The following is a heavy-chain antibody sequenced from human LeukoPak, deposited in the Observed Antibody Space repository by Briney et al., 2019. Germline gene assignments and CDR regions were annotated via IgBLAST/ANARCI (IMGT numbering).Heavy chain of an antibody. CDR3: ARLDDSSGYYYFDY. Sequence: PSETLSLTCAVSGYSISSASYWGWIRQPPGKGLEWIGNIYHSGSTYYNPSLKSRVTISVDTSKNQFSLRLSSVTAADTAVYYCARLDDSSGYYYFDYWGQGTLVTVSS. V-gene: IGHV4-38-2*01. J-gene: IGHJ4*02. CDR2: IYHSGST. D-gene: IGHD3-22*01. CDR1: GYSISSASY.